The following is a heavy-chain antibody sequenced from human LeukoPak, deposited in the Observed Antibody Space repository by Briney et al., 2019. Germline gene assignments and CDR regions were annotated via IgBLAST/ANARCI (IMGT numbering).Heavy chain of an antibody. CDR2: ISAYNGNT. D-gene: IGHD2-2*01. CDR3: ARVNPDMVVVGP. V-gene: IGHV1-18*01. Sequence: ASVKVSCKASGYTFISYGISWVRQAPGQGLEWMGWISAYNGNTKYAQKVQGRVTMTTETSTSTAYMELRSLRSDDTAVCYCARVNPDMVVVGPWGQGTLVTASS. J-gene: IGHJ5*02. CDR1: GYTFISYG.